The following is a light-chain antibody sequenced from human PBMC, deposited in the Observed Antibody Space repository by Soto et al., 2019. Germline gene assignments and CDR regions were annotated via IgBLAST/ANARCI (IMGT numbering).Light chain of an antibody. Sequence: DIQVTQSPSSLSASLGDRVSITCRASRDISNYLAWYQQKPAKAPXLIIYDASSLQSGVPDRFSGIESGTDFTLTIDHLEPEDFAIYYGQQRNNWPPITFGQGTRLEIK. CDR2: DAS. CDR1: RDISNY. CDR3: QQRNNWPPIT. J-gene: IGKJ5*01. V-gene: IGKV1-9*01.